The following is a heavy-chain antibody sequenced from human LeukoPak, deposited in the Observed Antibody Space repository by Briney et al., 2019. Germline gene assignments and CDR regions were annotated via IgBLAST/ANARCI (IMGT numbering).Heavy chain of an antibody. D-gene: IGHD3-16*01. CDR3: ATGEFYFDF. CDR1: GFTFSTYA. J-gene: IGHJ4*02. CDR2: ISDSGHST. Sequence: QAGGSLRLSCAASGFTFSTYAMSWVRQAPGKGLEWVSTISDSGHSTSYADSVKGRFTISRDNSKNTLYLQMNSLRAEDTALYYCATGEFYFDFWGQGTLVTVSS. V-gene: IGHV3-23*01.